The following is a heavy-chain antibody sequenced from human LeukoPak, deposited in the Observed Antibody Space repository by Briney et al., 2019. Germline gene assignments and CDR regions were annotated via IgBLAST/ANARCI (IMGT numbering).Heavy chain of an antibody. CDR1: GFTFTNSA. D-gene: IGHD5-24*01. J-gene: IGHJ4*02. CDR2: IVVASGNT. Sequence: SVTVSCKASGFTFTNSAMQWVRQARGQGLEWIGWIVVASGNTKYAQKFQERVTITRDLSTSTAYMELSSLRAEDPAVYYCAAAPIEMQQRGFDYWGQGTLVTVSS. V-gene: IGHV1-58*02. CDR3: AAAPIEMQQRGFDY.